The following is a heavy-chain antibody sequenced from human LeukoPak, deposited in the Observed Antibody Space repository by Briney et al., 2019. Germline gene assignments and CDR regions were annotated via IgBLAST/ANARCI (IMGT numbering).Heavy chain of an antibody. CDR1: GGSISSSNW. CDR3: AISTAWRYYFDY. J-gene: IGHJ4*02. CDR2: IYHGGNT. Sequence: SGTLSLTCAVSGGSISSSNWWSWVRQPPGKGLEWIGEIYHGGNTNYNPSPKSRVTISVDKSKNQFSLKLSSVTAADTAVYYCAISTAWRYYFDYWGQGTLVTVSS. V-gene: IGHV4-4*02. D-gene: IGHD5-18*01.